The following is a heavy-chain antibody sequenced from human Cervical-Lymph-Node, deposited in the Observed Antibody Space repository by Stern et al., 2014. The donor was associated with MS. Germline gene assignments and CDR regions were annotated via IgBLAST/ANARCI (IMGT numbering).Heavy chain of an antibody. CDR2: IYHRGNT. CDR1: GDSISRSNW. J-gene: IGHJ6*02. V-gene: IGHV4-4*02. D-gene: IGHD1-1*01. Sequence: QVQLVESGPGLVKPSGTLSLTCAVSGDSISRSNWWSWVRQPPGKGLEWVGDIYHRGNTNYNPSLKSRVTISVDKSKNHFSLKLRSVTAADTAVYYCARDWNDVGFYQYGLDVWGQGTTVTVSS. CDR3: ARDWNDVGFYQYGLDV.